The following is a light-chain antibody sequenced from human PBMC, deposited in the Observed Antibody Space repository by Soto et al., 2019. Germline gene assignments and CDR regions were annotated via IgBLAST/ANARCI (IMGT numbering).Light chain of an antibody. Sequence: SVLTQPPSASGTPGQRVTISVSGSSSNIGSNTVNWYQQLPGTAPKLLIYSNNQRPSGVPDRFSGYKSGTSASLAISGLQSEDEADYYCASWDDSLNGYVFGTGTKLTVL. CDR3: ASWDDSLNGYV. J-gene: IGLJ1*01. CDR2: SNN. CDR1: SSNIGSNT. V-gene: IGLV1-44*01.